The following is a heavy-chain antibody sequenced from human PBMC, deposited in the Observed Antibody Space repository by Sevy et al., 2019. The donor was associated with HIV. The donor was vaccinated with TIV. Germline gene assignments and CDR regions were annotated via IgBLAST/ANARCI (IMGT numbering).Heavy chain of an antibody. CDR1: GGSISSSSYY. CDR3: ARRGTIAAGGTFEY. Sequence: SETLSLTCTVSGGSISSSSYYWGWIRQPPGKGLEWIGSIYYSGSTYYNPSLKSRVTISVDTSKNQFSLKLSSVTAADTAVYYCARRGTIAAGGTFEYWGQGTLVTVSS. J-gene: IGHJ4*02. CDR2: IYYSGST. V-gene: IGHV4-39*01. D-gene: IGHD6-13*01.